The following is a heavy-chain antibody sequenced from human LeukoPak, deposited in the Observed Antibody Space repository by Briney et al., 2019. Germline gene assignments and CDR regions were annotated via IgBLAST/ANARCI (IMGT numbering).Heavy chain of an antibody. Sequence: SSETLSLTCAVYGGPFSGYYWTWLRQSPGKGLEWIGEINPSESTYYNPSLKSRLTISRDTSKKQFSLRLISVPDADTAVYYCARGRQEISMILVVMTCDSYYLDVWGIGTTVTVS. J-gene: IGHJ6*03. V-gene: IGHV4-34*01. CDR3: ARGRQEISMILVVMTCDSYYLDV. D-gene: IGHD3-22*01. CDR2: INPSEST. CDR1: GGPFSGYY.